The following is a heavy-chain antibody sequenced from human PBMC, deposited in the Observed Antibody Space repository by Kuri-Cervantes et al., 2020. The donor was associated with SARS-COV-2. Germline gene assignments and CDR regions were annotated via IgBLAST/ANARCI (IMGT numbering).Heavy chain of an antibody. J-gene: IGHJ6*02. V-gene: IGHV1-24*01. CDR2: FDPEDGET. Sequence: ASVKVSCKVSGYTLTELSMHWVRQAPGKGLEWMGGFDPEDGETIYAQKFQGRVTMTEDTSTDTAYMGLSSLRSEDTAVYYCATVGPRGVPYYHYYGMDVWGQGITVTVSS. D-gene: IGHD3-10*01. CDR1: GYTLTELS. CDR3: ATVGPRGVPYYHYYGMDV.